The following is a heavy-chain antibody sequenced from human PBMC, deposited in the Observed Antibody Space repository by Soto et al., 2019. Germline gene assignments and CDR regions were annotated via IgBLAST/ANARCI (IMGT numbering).Heavy chain of an antibody. Sequence: EVQLVESGGGLIQPGGSLRLSCAASGFTVSSNYMSWVRQAPGKGLEWVSVIYSGGSTYYADSVKGRFTISRDNSKXTLDLEMNSLRAVETAVYYCARDRVESGYPEYFQHWGQGTLVTVSS. CDR2: IYSGGST. CDR3: ARDRVESGYPEYFQH. J-gene: IGHJ1*01. CDR1: GFTVSSNY. V-gene: IGHV3-53*01. D-gene: IGHD3-22*01.